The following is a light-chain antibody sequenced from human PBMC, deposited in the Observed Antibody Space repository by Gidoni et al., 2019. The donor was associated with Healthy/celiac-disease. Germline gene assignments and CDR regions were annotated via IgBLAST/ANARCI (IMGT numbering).Light chain of an antibody. CDR2: DSS. Sequence: EIVLPQSPATLSLSPGERATLSCRASQSVSSYLAWYQQKPGQAPSLLIYDSSNRAPGIPARFSGSGSGTDFTLTISSLEPEDFAVYYCQQRSNWPWTFXQXTKVEIK. CDR3: QQRSNWPWT. V-gene: IGKV3-11*01. J-gene: IGKJ1*01. CDR1: QSVSSY.